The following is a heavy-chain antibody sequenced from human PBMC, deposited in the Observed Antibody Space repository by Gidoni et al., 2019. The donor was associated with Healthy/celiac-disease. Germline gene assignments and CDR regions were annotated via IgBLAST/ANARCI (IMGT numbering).Heavy chain of an antibody. J-gene: IGHJ1*01. CDR2: ISYDGSNK. D-gene: IGHD2-2*01. CDR1: GFTFSSYA. CDR3: ASLGYCSSTSCYAGTREYFQH. V-gene: IGHV3-30-3*01. Sequence: QVQLVESGGGVVQPGRSLRLSCAASGFTFSSYAMHWVRQAPGKGLEWVAVISYDGSNKYYADSVKGRFTISRDNSKNTLYLQMNSLRAEDTAVYYCASLGYCSSTSCYAGTREYFQHWGQGTLVTVSS.